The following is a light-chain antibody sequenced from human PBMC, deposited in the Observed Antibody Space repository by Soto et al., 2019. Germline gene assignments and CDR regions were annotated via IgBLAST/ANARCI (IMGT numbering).Light chain of an antibody. CDR1: QSVSTY. Sequence: VLTQSPATLSLSPGERATLSCRASQSVSTYLAWYQQKPGQAPRLLIYDASNRATGIPARFTGSGSGTDFTLTISSLEPEDFAVYYCQQRRNWPRLAFGGGTKVDIK. CDR3: QQRRNWPRLA. V-gene: IGKV3-11*01. CDR2: DAS. J-gene: IGKJ4*01.